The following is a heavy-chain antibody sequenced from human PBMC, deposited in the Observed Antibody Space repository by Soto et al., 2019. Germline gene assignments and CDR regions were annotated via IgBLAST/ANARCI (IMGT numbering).Heavy chain of an antibody. CDR3: ARDPNHYYYDSSGYYHGIHY. V-gene: IGHV1-2*02. CDR1: GYTFTGYY. D-gene: IGHD3-22*01. CDR2: INPNSGGT. J-gene: IGHJ4*02. Sequence: GASVKVSCKASGYTFTGYYMHWVRQATGQGPEWMGWINPNSGGTNYAQKFQGRVTMTRDTSISTAYMELRRLRSDDTAVYYCARDPNHYYYDSSGYYHGIHYWGQGTLVTVSS.